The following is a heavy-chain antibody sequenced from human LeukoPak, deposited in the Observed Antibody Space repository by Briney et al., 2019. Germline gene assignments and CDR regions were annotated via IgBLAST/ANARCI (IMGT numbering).Heavy chain of an antibody. CDR2: ISYDGSNK. Sequence: GGSLRLSCAASGFTFSSYGTHWVRQAPGKGLEWVAVISYDGSNKYYADSVKGRFTISRDNSKNTLYLQMNSLRAEDTAVYYCASSGYSYGLDYWGQGTLVTVSS. D-gene: IGHD5-18*01. CDR1: GFTFSSYG. J-gene: IGHJ4*02. CDR3: ASSGYSYGLDY. V-gene: IGHV3-30*03.